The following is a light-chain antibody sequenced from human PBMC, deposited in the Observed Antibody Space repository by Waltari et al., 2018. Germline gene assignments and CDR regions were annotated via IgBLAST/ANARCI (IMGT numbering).Light chain of an antibody. J-gene: IGKJ2*01. V-gene: IGKV1-5*03. CDR2: KAF. CDR3: QQYYTYPYT. CDR1: RSIRTW. Sequence: DIQMTQSPSTLSASLGDRATLTCRASRSIRTWLAWYQQKLGKAPKLLIYKAFTLEGGVPSRFSGSGSETEFTLTITSLQPDDFATYYCQQYYTYPYTFGQGTKLEIK.